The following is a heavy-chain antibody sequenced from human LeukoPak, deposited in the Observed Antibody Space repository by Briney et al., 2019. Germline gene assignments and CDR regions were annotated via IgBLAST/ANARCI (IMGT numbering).Heavy chain of an antibody. Sequence: ASVQVSCKASGYTFTTYGISWVRQAPGQGLEWMGWINAYNGNTNYAQKLQGRVTMTTDTSTSTAYMELRSLRSDDTAAYYCARPRGSSGRGDFDYWGQGTLVTVSS. CDR3: ARPRGSSGRGDFDY. V-gene: IGHV1-18*01. CDR2: INAYNGNT. D-gene: IGHD6-19*01. J-gene: IGHJ4*02. CDR1: GYTFTTYG.